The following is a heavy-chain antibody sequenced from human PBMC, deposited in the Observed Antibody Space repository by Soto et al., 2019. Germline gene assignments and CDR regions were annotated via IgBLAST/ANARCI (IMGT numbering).Heavy chain of an antibody. CDR2: ISAYNGNT. Sequence: QDQLVQSGVEVKKPGASVKVSCKASGYSFTNYGITWVRQAPGQGLEWMGWISAYNGNTNYAQKFQGRVTMTTDASTSTAFLELGSLRSDDTAVYYCARDRGVAPPVAGNTHYYYYMDVWGNGTTVTVSS. J-gene: IGHJ6*03. V-gene: IGHV1-18*01. CDR1: GYSFTNYG. D-gene: IGHD6-19*01. CDR3: ARDRGVAPPVAGNTHYYYYMDV.